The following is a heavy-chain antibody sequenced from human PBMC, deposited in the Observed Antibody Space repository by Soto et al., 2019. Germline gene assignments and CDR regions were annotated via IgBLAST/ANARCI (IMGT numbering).Heavy chain of an antibody. CDR2: ISSNGGST. J-gene: IGHJ4*02. V-gene: IGHV3-64D*08. CDR3: VKGQGDGYTASDY. CDR1: GFTFSSDA. D-gene: IGHD5-12*01. Sequence: HGGCVRLCGAAGGFTFSSDASHWVRQAPGKGLEYVSAISSNGGSTYYADSVKGRFTISRDNSKNTLYLQMSSLRAEDTAVYYCVKGQGDGYTASDYWGQGTLVTVSS.